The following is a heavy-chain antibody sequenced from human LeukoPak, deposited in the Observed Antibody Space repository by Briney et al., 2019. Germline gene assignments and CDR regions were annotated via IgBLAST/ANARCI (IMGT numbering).Heavy chain of an antibody. V-gene: IGHV3-20*04. J-gene: IGHJ5*02. CDR1: GFTIDDYG. CDR2: INWNGGST. Sequence: GGSLRLSCAASGFTIDDYGMSWVRQPPGKGLEWISGINWNGGSTGYADSVTGRFTISRDNAKNSLYLQMNSLRAEDTALYYCARGLSEADGAWGQGTLVTVSS. D-gene: IGHD4-17*01. CDR3: ARGLSEADGA.